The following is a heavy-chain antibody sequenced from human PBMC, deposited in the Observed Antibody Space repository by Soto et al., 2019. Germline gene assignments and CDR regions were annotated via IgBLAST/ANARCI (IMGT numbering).Heavy chain of an antibody. CDR2: VSSTTNYI. V-gene: IGHV3-21*06. CDR3: ARDVALNVVDTVLRPFDY. CDR1: GFTFTRYS. J-gene: IGHJ4*02. Sequence: GGSLRLSCAASGFTFTRYSMNWVRQAPGKGLEWVSSVSSTTNYIYYGDSVKGRFTISRDNAKNSLFLQMNRLRAEDTAVYYCARDVALNVVDTVLRPFDYWGQGIQVTVSS. D-gene: IGHD2-21*01.